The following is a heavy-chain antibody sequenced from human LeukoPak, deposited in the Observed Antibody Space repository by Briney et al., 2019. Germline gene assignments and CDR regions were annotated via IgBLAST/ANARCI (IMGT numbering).Heavy chain of an antibody. CDR2: INWNGGST. V-gene: IGHV3-20*04. D-gene: IGHD3-22*01. CDR1: GFTFDDYG. Sequence: GGSLRLSCAASGFTFDDYGMSWVRQAPGKGLEWVSGINWNGGSTGYADSVKGRFTISRDNAKNSLYLQMNSLRAEDTALYYCARATYHYDSSGYYHIRDYFDYWGQGTLVTVSP. CDR3: ARATYHYDSSGYYHIRDYFDY. J-gene: IGHJ4*02.